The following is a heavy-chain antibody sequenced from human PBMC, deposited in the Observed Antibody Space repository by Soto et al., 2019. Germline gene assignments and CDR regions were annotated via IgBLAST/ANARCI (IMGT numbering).Heavy chain of an antibody. D-gene: IGHD6-6*01. CDR3: ARDRPSSLYYYYGMDV. CDR2: IYTSGST. CDR1: GGSISSYC. V-gene: IGHV4-4*07. J-gene: IGHJ6*02. Sequence: PSETLSLTCTVSGGSISSYCWSCIRQPAWKGLEWVVRIYTSGSTNYNPSLKSRVTMSVDTSKNQFSLKLSSVTAPDTAVYYCARDRPSSLYYYYGMDVWGQGTTVNVSS.